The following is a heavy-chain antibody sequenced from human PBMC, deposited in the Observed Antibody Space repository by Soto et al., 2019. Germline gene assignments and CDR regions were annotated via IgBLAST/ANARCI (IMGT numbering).Heavy chain of an antibody. Sequence: LRLSCAASGFTFTIYAMHWVLQTPGKGLEWVALISYDGSNEYYADSVKGRFTISRDNSKNTLYLQMNSLRAEDTAVYYCARAPGGTAYLIDYWGQGTLVTVSS. CDR1: GFTFTIYA. CDR3: ARAPGGTAYLIDY. V-gene: IGHV3-30-3*01. J-gene: IGHJ4*02. D-gene: IGHD3-9*01. CDR2: ISYDGSNE.